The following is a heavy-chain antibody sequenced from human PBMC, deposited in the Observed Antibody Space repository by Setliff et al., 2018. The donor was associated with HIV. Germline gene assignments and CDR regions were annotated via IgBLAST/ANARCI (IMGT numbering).Heavy chain of an antibody. Sequence: SETLSLTCAVYGGSFSGYYWSWIRQPPGKGLEWIGEINHSGSTNYNPSLKSLVTISVDTSKNQFSLRLKSVTAADAAIYYCARGAGAFGAKLDSWGQGSLVTVSS. V-gene: IGHV4-34*01. D-gene: IGHD3-10*01. J-gene: IGHJ4*02. CDR2: INHSGST. CDR1: GGSFSGYY. CDR3: ARGAGAFGAKLDS.